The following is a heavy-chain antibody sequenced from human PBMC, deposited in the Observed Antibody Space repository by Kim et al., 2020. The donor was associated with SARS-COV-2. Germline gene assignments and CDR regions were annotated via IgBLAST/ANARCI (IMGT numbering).Heavy chain of an antibody. Sequence: SVKGRFTISRDNSKSTLYLEMNSLTTEDTAVYFCARSRYCSGGTGYAGDSWGQGTLVTVSS. V-gene: IGHV3-30*01. D-gene: IGHD2-15*01. CDR3: ARSRYCSGGTGYAGDS. J-gene: IGHJ5*01.